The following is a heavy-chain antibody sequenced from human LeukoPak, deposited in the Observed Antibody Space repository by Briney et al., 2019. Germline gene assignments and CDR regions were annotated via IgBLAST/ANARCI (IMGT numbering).Heavy chain of an antibody. CDR1: GFPFSDYN. J-gene: IGHJ4*02. D-gene: IGHD3-10*01. Sequence: GGSLRLSCAASGFPFSDYNMHWVRQAPGKGLEWVAATSYDGGNKYYVDSVQGRFTISRDNSKNTLYLQMNSLRPEDTAVYYCARDWGVDFWGQGTLVTVSS. CDR3: ARDWGVDF. CDR2: TSYDGGNK. V-gene: IGHV3-30*03.